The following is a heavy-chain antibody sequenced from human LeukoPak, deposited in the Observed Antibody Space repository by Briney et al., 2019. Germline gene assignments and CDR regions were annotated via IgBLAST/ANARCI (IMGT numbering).Heavy chain of an antibody. V-gene: IGHV4-61*01. CDR1: GGSISSSSYY. CDR3: ARDRRAVAAFDI. D-gene: IGHD6-19*01. J-gene: IGHJ3*02. CDR2: IYYSGST. Sequence: PSETLSLTCTVSGGSISSSSYYWSWIRQPPGKGLEWIGYIYYSGSTNYNPSLKSRVTISVDTSKNQFSLKLSSVTAADTAVYYCARDRRAVAAFDIWGQGTMVTVSS.